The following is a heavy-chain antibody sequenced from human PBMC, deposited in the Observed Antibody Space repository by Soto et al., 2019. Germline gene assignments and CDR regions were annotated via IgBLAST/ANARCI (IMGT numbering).Heavy chain of an antibody. CDR3: ARSSNDFARGFDP. D-gene: IGHD3-3*01. Sequence: PGESLKISCKGSGYSFTSYWIGWVRQMPGKGLEWMGIIYPGDSDTRYSPSFQGQVTISADKSISTAYLQWSSLKASDTAMYYCARSSNDFARGFDPWGQGTLVTVSS. CDR1: GYSFTSYW. CDR2: IYPGDSDT. J-gene: IGHJ5*02. V-gene: IGHV5-51*01.